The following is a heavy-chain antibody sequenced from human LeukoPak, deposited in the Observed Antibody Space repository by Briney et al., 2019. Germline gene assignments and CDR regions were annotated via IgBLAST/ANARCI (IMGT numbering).Heavy chain of an antibody. CDR2: ISAYNGNT. D-gene: IGHD2-21*02. CDR1: GYTFTIYG. V-gene: IGHV1-18*04. CDR3: ARDPRLEYCGGDCYSWFDP. Sequence: ASVTVSCKASGYTFTIYGISWVRQAPGQGLEWMGWISAYNGNTNYAQKLQGRVTMTTDTSTSTAYLELRSLRSDDTAVYYWARDPRLEYCGGDCYSWFDPWGQGTLVTVSS. J-gene: IGHJ5*02.